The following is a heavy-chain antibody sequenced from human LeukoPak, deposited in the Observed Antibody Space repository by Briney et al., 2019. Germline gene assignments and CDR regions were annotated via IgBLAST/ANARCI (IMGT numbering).Heavy chain of an antibody. Sequence: PSETLSLTCTVSGGSISSYYWSWIRQPAGKGLEWIGRIYTSGSTNYNPSLKSRVTMSVDTSKNQFSLKLSSVTAADTAVYYCARAPRTKLTGYHYWYFDLWGRGTLVTVSS. D-gene: IGHD3-9*01. CDR3: ARAPRTKLTGYHYWYFDL. V-gene: IGHV4-4*07. CDR1: GGSISSYY. CDR2: IYTSGST. J-gene: IGHJ2*01.